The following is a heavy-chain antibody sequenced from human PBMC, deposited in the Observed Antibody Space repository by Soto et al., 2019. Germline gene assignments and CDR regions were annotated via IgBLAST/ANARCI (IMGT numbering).Heavy chain of an antibody. D-gene: IGHD3-3*01. Sequence: SETLSLTCTVSGGSISSYYWSWIRQPPGKGLEWIGYIYYSGSTNYNPSLKSRVTISIDTSKNQFSLKLSSVTAADTAVYYCARRAPYYDFWSGYPIFSHHYYYYMDVWGKGTTVTVSS. CDR1: GGSISSYY. CDR3: ARRAPYYDFWSGYPIFSHHYYYYMDV. J-gene: IGHJ6*03. CDR2: IYYSGST. V-gene: IGHV4-59*01.